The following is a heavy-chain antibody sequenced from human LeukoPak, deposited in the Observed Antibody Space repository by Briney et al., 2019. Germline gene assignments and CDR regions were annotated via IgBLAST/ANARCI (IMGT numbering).Heavy chain of an antibody. D-gene: IGHD3-10*01. J-gene: IGHJ4*02. CDR2: IYTSGST. CDR1: GVSISSYY. Sequence: PSETLSLTCTVFGVSISSYYWSWIRQPAGKGLEWIGRIYTSGSTNYYPSLKSRVTISVDKSKSQVSLKLSSVTAADTAVYYCARDLGSGSYQELDYWGQGTLVTVSS. CDR3: ARDLGSGSYQELDY. V-gene: IGHV4-4*07.